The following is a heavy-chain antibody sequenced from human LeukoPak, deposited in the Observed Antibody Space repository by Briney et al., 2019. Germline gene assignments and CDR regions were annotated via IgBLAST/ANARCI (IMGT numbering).Heavy chain of an antibody. D-gene: IGHD5-18*01. CDR1: GGSISSSSYY. V-gene: IGHV4-39*01. J-gene: IGHJ3*02. CDR3: ARHGGFSYGFLHDAFDI. CDR2: IYYSGST. Sequence: PSETLSLTCTVSGGSISSSSYYWGWIRPPPGKGLEWIGTIYYSGSTYYNPSLKSRVTISVDTSKNQFSLKLSSVTAADTAVYYCARHGGFSYGFLHDAFDIWGQGTMVTVSS.